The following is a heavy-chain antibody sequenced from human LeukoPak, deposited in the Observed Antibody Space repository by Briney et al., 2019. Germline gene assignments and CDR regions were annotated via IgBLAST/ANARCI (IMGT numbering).Heavy chain of an antibody. V-gene: IGHV3-33*06. Sequence: PGRSLRLSCAASGFTFSSYGMHWVRQAPGKGLEWVAVIWYDGSNKYYADSVKGRFTISRDNSKNTLYLQMNSLRAEDTAVYYCAKDSGPSDYGGYEEYYYYYMDVWGKGTTVTVSS. J-gene: IGHJ6*03. CDR3: AKDSGPSDYGGYEEYYYYYMDV. CDR2: IWYDGSNK. CDR1: GFTFSSYG. D-gene: IGHD4-17*01.